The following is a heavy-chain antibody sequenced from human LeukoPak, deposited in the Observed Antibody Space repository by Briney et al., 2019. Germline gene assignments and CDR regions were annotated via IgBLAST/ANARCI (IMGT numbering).Heavy chain of an antibody. CDR2: MYYTGSA. CDR3: ARHYDSSDFWFDP. J-gene: IGHJ5*02. Sequence: PSETLSLTCTVSGGSISSYYWSWIRQPPGKGLEWIAYMYYTGSANYNPSLKSRVTISVDTSKNQFSLKLTSVTAADTAVYYCARHYDSSDFWFDPWGQGTLVTVSS. V-gene: IGHV4-59*08. CDR1: GGSISSYY. D-gene: IGHD3-22*01.